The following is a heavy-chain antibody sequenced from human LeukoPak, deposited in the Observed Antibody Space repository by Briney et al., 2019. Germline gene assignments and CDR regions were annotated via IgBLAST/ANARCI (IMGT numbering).Heavy chain of an antibody. V-gene: IGHV1-18*01. D-gene: IGHD6-13*01. J-gene: IGHJ4*02. Sequence: ASGKVSRKGSGYSFTSSSISLVRHGPGQGLEWGGGISAYNGNTNYAQKLQGRVTMTTDTSTSTAYLELRRLRSDDTAVYFCARPRGSYRSSVGPVDYRGQGALVTVSS. CDR2: ISAYNGNT. CDR1: GYSFTSSS. CDR3: ARPRGSYRSSVGPVDY.